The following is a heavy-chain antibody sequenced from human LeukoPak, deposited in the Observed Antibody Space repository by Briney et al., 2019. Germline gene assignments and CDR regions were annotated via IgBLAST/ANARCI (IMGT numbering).Heavy chain of an antibody. CDR1: EFTFSSYW. J-gene: IGHJ4*02. D-gene: IGHD2/OR15-2a*01. CDR3: TTFLH. Sequence: GGSLRLSCAASEFTFSSYWMSWVRQAPGKGLEWVGRIKSEGDGGTTDFAAPVKGRFSISRDDSRNMVFLLMNGLTTNDTGIYYCTTFLHWGPGALVAVSS. V-gene: IGHV3-15*01. CDR2: IKSEGDGGTT.